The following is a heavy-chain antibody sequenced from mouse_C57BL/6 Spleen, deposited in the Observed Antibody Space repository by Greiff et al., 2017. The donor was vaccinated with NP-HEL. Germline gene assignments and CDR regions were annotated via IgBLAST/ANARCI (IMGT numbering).Heavy chain of an antibody. CDR1: GFTFSDYG. J-gene: IGHJ4*01. V-gene: IGHV5-17*01. Sequence: EVRLVESGGGLVKPGGSLKLSCAASGFTFSDYGMHWVRQAPEKGLEWVAYISSGSSTIYYADTVKGRFTISRDNAKNTLFLQMTSLRSEDTAMYYCARDPYYYAMDYWGQGTSVTVSS. CDR2: ISSGSSTI. CDR3: ARDPYYYAMDY.